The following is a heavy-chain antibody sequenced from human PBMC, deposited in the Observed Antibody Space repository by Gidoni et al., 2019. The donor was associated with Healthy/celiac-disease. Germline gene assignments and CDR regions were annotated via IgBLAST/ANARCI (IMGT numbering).Heavy chain of an antibody. D-gene: IGHD3-22*01. CDR2: IYTSGST. CDR3: ARQDYEDAFDI. Sequence: QVQLQESGPGLVKPSQTLSLTCTVSGGSISSGSYYWSWIRQPPGKGLEWIGRIYTSGSTNYNPSLKSRVTISVDTSKNQFSLKLSSVTAADTAVYYCARQDYEDAFDIWGQGTMVTVSS. V-gene: IGHV4-61*02. CDR1: GGSISSGSYY. J-gene: IGHJ3*02.